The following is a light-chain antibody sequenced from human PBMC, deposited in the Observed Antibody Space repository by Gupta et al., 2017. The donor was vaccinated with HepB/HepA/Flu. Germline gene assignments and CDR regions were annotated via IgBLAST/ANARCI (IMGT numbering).Light chain of an antibody. Sequence: EIVFTQSPATLSLSPGERATLSCRASQSVSSYLAWYQQKPGQAPRVLIYDASNRATAIPARFSGSGSGTDFTLTISNLEPEDFAVYYCQQRSSWPITFGQGTRLEIK. J-gene: IGKJ5*01. V-gene: IGKV3-11*01. CDR3: QQRSSWPIT. CDR1: QSVSSY. CDR2: DAS.